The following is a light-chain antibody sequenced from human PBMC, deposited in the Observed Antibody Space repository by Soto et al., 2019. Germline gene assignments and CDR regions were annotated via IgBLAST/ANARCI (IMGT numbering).Light chain of an antibody. Sequence: QSALTQPASVSGSPGQSITVSCTGTSSDVGGYNHVCWYQHHPGKAPKLMIYDVSNRPSGVSYRFSGSKSGNTASLTISGLQAEDEADYYCSSYTSSNTVIFGGGTKVTVL. J-gene: IGLJ2*01. CDR3: SSYTSSNTVI. CDR2: DVS. V-gene: IGLV2-14*03. CDR1: SSDVGGYNH.